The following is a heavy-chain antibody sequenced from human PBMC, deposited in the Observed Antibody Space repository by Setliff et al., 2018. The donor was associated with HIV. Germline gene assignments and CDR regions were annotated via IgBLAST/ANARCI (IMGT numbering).Heavy chain of an antibody. Sequence: SVKVSCKPSGYTFTNYDINWVRQATGQGLEWMGWMNPNSGTANYAPRFQGRVTITADESTSTVYMELSSLRSEDSAVYHCARGRASYNVFDIWGQGTMVTVSS. CDR2: MNPNSGTA. V-gene: IGHV1-69*13. J-gene: IGHJ3*02. CDR3: ARGRASYNVFDI. CDR1: GYTFTNYD. D-gene: IGHD1-1*01.